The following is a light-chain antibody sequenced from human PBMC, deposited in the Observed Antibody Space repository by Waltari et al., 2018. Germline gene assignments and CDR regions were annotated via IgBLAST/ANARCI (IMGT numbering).Light chain of an antibody. CDR2: LNGDGSP. J-gene: IGLJ3*02. V-gene: IGLV4-69*01. Sequence: QFVVTQSPSASASLGASVRLTCTLSGGHVNYASAWHQQRPEKGLRFLIKLNGDGSPTKGDGIPDCFSASSSGSDYYLTIASLQSEDEADYYCQTWATGGVFGGGTKLTVL. CDR1: GGHVNYA. CDR3: QTWATGGV.